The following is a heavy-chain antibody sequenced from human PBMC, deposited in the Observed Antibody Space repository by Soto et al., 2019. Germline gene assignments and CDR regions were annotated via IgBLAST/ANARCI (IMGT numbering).Heavy chain of an antibody. CDR1: GFTFSSYS. J-gene: IGHJ6*02. Sequence: GGSLRLSCAASGFTFSSYSMNWVRQAPGKGLEWVSSISSSSSYIYYADSVKGRFTVSRDNAKNSLYLQMNSLRAEDTAVYYCARETYYDFWSGYSGPDVWGQGTTVTVSS. CDR3: ARETYYDFWSGYSGPDV. D-gene: IGHD3-3*01. CDR2: ISSSSSYI. V-gene: IGHV3-21*01.